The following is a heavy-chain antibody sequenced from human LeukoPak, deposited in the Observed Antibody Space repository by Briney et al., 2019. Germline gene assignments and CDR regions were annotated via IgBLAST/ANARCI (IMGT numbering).Heavy chain of an antibody. CDR3: ARDPLDYYGSGSYFTYYYYYYGMDV. CDR1: GFTFSSYS. J-gene: IGHJ6*02. V-gene: IGHV3-21*01. D-gene: IGHD3-10*01. Sequence: GGSLRLSCAASGFTFSSYSMNWVRQAPGKGLEWVSSISSSSSYIYYADSVKGRFTISRDNAKNSLYLQMNSLRAEDTAVYYCARDPLDYYGSGSYFTYYYYYYGMDVWGQGTTVTVSS. CDR2: ISSSSSYI.